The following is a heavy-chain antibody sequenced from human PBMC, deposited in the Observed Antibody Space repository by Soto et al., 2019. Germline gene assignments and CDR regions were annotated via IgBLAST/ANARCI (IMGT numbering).Heavy chain of an antibody. CDR1: VVSISVYY. V-gene: IGHV4-59*01. D-gene: IGHD1-26*01. CDR3: ARGVGSSPPRY. CDR2: IYDSGSP. Sequence: SETLSLTCTISVVSISVYYWSCIRHPPGQALEWIGYIYDSGSPYYNPSLRSRVIISADTSKNQISLKLTSATAADTAVYYCARGVGSSPPRYWGRGTLVTVSS. J-gene: IGHJ4*02.